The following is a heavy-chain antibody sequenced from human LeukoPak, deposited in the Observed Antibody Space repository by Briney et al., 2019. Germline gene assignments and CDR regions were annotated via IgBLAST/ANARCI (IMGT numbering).Heavy chain of an antibody. D-gene: IGHD2-2*01. CDR3: PRDRMGDCATTSCSLAY. J-gene: IGHJ4*02. CDR1: GRTFTGNY. Sequence: ASVKVSCKASGRTFTGNYMHWVRQAPGQGLEWMGWINPNSGGTNYAQKFQGRVTMTRDTSINTVYMDLSRLRSEAPSESYSPRDRMGDCATTSCSLAYWGQGTQVTVSS. V-gene: IGHV1-2*02. CDR2: INPNSGGT.